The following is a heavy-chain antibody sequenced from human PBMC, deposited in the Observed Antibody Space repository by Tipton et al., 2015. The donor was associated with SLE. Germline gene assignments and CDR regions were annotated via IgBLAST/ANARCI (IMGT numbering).Heavy chain of an antibody. CDR3: ASNVVAGDAFDI. Sequence: TLSLTCTVSGGSISSGGYYWSWIRQHPGKGLEWIGCIYYSGSTYYNPSLKSRVTISVDTSKNQFSLKLSSVTAADTAVYYCASNVVAGDAFDIWGQGTMVTVSS. V-gene: IGHV4-31*03. D-gene: IGHD2-21*01. J-gene: IGHJ3*02. CDR2: IYYSGST. CDR1: GGSISSGGYY.